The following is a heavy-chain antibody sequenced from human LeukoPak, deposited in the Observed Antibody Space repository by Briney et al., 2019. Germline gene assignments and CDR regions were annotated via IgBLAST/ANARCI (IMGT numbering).Heavy chain of an antibody. CDR3: ATARSAANEY. J-gene: IGHJ4*02. CDR1: GFTFSNYW. Sequence: GGSLRLSCGAFGFTFSNYWMSWVRQAPGEGLEWVANIKQDGSENSFVDSVKGRFTVSRDNAKNSLYLQMNSLRVEDTGVYYCATARSAANEYWGQGTLVTVSS. CDR2: IKQDGSEN. V-gene: IGHV3-7*01.